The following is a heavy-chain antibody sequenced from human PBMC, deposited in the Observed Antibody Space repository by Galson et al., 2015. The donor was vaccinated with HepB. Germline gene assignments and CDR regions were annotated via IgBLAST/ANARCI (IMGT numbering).Heavy chain of an antibody. V-gene: IGHV3-7*01. CDR3: ARDIGEYQLLGQFDY. D-gene: IGHD2-2*01. Sequence: SLRLSCAASGFTFSSYWMSWVRQAPGKGLEWVANIKQDGSEKYYVDSVKGRFTISRDNAKNSLYLQMNSLRAEDTAVYYCARDIGEYQLLGQFDYWGQGTLVTVSS. J-gene: IGHJ4*02. CDR1: GFTFSSYW. CDR2: IKQDGSEK.